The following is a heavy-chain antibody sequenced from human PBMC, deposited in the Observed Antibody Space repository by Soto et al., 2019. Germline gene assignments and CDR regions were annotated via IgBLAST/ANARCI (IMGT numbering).Heavy chain of an antibody. CDR2: IYYSGST. V-gene: IGHV4-30-4*02. J-gene: IGHJ4*02. CDR1: GGAISSGDYY. Sequence: SETLSLTCTVSGGAISSGDYYWSWIRQPPGKGLEWSGYIYYSGSTYYNPSLKSRVTISLDTSKNQFSLKLSSVSAAGTAVYYCAIVGSTIAVLPIDSWGEGTMVSV. CDR3: AIVGSTIAVLPIDS. D-gene: IGHD6-19*01.